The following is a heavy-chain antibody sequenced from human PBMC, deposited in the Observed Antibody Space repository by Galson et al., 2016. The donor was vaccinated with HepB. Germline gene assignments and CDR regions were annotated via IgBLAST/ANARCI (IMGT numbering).Heavy chain of an antibody. J-gene: IGHJ4*01. CDR3: AKIIAGSSNWNIGKNRCVGYFDY. V-gene: IGHV3-23*01. CDR1: GFTFSRYA. D-gene: IGHD6-13*01. Sequence: SLRLSCAASGFTFSRYAMSWVRQAPGKGLEWVSGISGRGGSTYYTDSVRGRFTISRDNSRNTLYLQLNNVRADDTATYYCAKIIAGSSNWNIGKNRCVGYFDYWGHETLVTVSS. CDR2: ISGRGGST.